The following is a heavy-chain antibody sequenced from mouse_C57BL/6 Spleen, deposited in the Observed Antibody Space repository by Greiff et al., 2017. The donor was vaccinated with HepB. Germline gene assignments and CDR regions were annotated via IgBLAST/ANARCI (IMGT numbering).Heavy chain of an antibody. Sequence: EVQLQQSGPELVKPGASVKISCKASGYTFTDYYMNWVKQSHGKSVEWIGDINPNNGGTSYNQKFKGKATLTVDKSSSTAYMELRSLTSEDSAVYYCARGGYDYHAMDYWGQGTSVTVSS. CDR3: ARGGYDYHAMDY. CDR1: GYTFTDYY. D-gene: IGHD2-2*01. V-gene: IGHV1-26*01. CDR2: INPNNGGT. J-gene: IGHJ4*01.